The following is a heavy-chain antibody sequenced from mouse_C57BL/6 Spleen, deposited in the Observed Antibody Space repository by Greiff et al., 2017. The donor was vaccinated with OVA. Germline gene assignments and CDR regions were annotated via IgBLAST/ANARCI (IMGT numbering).Heavy chain of an antibody. J-gene: IGHJ4*01. D-gene: IGHD4-1*02. CDR2: INPGSGGT. CDR1: GYAFTNYL. V-gene: IGHV1-54*01. CDR3: ASNWDYYAMDY. Sequence: QVQLQQSGAELVRPGTSVKVSCKASGYAFTNYLIEWVKQRPGQGLEWIGVINPGSGGTNYTEKFKGKATLTADKSSSTAYMQLSSLTSEDSAVYFCASNWDYYAMDYWGQGTSVTVSS.